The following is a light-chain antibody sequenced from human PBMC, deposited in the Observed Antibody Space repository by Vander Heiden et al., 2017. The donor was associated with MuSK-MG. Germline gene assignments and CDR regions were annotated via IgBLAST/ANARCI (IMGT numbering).Light chain of an antibody. CDR2: DAS. J-gene: IGKJ1*01. CDR3: QHRSSWPWT. Sequence: EIVLTQSPATLSLSPGERATLSCRASQSVSSYLVWYQQKPGQAPRLLIYDASNRATGIPGRFSGSGPGTDFTLTISSLEPEDFAVYYCQHRSSWPWTFGQGTKVEIK. CDR1: QSVSSY. V-gene: IGKV3D-11*02.